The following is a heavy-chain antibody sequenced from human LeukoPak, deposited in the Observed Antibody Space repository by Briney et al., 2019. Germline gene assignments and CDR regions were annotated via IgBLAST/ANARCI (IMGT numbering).Heavy chain of an antibody. Sequence: GGSLRLSCAASGFTVSSNYMSWVRQAPGKGLEWVSVIYSGGSTYYADSVKGRFTISRDNSKNTLYLQVNSLRAEDTAVYYCARLVVFRSYFDYWGQGTLVTVSS. D-gene: IGHD2-2*01. CDR3: ARLVVFRSYFDY. CDR2: IYSGGST. V-gene: IGHV3-53*01. CDR1: GFTVSSNY. J-gene: IGHJ4*02.